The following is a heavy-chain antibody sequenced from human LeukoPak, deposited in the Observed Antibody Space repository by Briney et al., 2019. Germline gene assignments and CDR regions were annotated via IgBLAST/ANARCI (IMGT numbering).Heavy chain of an antibody. V-gene: IGHV4-4*09. CDR3: ARRVHMDV. CDR2: IYTSGIT. CDR1: GNSMNKYQ. Sequence: PSETLSLTCNVSGNSMNKYQWSWIRQPPGKGLEWIGNIYTSGITNYNPSLKSRVTISVDTSKSQLSLKLGSVTAADTAVYYCARRVHMDVWGKGTTVTVSS. J-gene: IGHJ6*03.